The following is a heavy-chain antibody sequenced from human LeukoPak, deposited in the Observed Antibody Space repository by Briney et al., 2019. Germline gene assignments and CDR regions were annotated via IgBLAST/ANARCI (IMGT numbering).Heavy chain of an antibody. Sequence: GGSLRLSCAASGLTFSAFCMTWVRQAPGRGLEWVANINVGGGETLYPDSVKGRFTISRDLAHNTLYLQMKNLRAEDTAVYFCASGGHVDYLGAGTLVTVSS. CDR3: ASGGHVDY. V-gene: IGHV3-7*01. D-gene: IGHD3-10*01. CDR2: INVGGGET. CDR1: GLTFSAFC. J-gene: IGHJ4*02.